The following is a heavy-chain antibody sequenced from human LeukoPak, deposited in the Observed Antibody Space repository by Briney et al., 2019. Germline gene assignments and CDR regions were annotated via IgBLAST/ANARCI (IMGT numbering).Heavy chain of an antibody. D-gene: IGHD2-2*01. CDR2: IYHSGST. Sequence: SGTLSLTCAVSGGSISSSNWWSWVRQPPGKGLEWIGEIYHSGSTNYNPSLKSRVTISVDKSKNQFSQKLSSVTAADTAVYYCARLRAGEDIVVEGAHFDYWGQGTLVTVSS. J-gene: IGHJ4*02. CDR1: GGSISSSNW. V-gene: IGHV4-4*02. CDR3: ARLRAGEDIVVEGAHFDY.